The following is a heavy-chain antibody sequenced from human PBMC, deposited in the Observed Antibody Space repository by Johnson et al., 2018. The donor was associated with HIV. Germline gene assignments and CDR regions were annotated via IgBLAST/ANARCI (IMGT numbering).Heavy chain of an antibody. CDR3: AKDRGTTRAFDI. D-gene: IGHD2/OR15-2a*01. J-gene: IGHJ3*02. Sequence: VQLVESGGGLVQPGGSLRLSCAASGFTVSSNYMTWVRQGPGRGLEWVSVLFSGGDTYYADSVRGRFTISRDNSKNTLYLQMNSLRAADTAVYYCAKDRGTTRAFDIGGQGTMVTVSS. V-gene: IGHV3-66*01. CDR1: GFTVSSNY. CDR2: LFSGGDT.